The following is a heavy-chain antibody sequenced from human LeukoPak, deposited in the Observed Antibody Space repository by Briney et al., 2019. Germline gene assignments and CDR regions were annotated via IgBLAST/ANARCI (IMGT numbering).Heavy chain of an antibody. D-gene: IGHD3-22*01. J-gene: IGHJ2*01. Sequence: GGSLRLSCAASGFTFSSYGMHWVRQAPGKGLEWVAVISYDGSNKYCADSVKGRFTISRDNSKNTLYLQMNSPRAEDTAVYYCAKDLSYYYDSSGYYYPDWYFDLWGRGTLVTVSS. CDR3: AKDLSYYYDSSGYYYPDWYFDL. CDR1: GFTFSSYG. CDR2: ISYDGSNK. V-gene: IGHV3-30*18.